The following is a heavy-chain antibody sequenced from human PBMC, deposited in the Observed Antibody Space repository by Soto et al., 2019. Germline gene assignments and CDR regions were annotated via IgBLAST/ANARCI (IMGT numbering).Heavy chain of an antibody. D-gene: IGHD3-3*01. CDR2: IDNSGST. V-gene: IGHV4-4*07. CDR1: GGPISNYF. Sequence: SETLSLTCTVSGGPISNYFCNWIRQPAGKGMEWIGRIDNSGSTNYNPSLKSRVTMSADTSRNQFSLKLNSVTAADTAVYYCARGGQDFWSGPFDYWGQGAQVTVS. J-gene: IGHJ4*02. CDR3: ARGGQDFWSGPFDY.